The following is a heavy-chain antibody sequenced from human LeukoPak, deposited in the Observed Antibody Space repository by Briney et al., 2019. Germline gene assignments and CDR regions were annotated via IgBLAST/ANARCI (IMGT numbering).Heavy chain of an antibody. J-gene: IGHJ5*02. V-gene: IGHV3-23*01. D-gene: IGHD2-15*01. CDR3: AKDRIASPPQGRFDP. CDR1: GFAFRSYA. Sequence: GGSLRLSCAASGFAFRSYAMNWVRQAPGKGLEWVSGISGSGDSLYYAGSVKGRFTISRDNSQNTLYLHMNNLGAEDTAIYYCAKDRIASPPQGRFDPWGQGTQVTVSS. CDR2: ISGSGDSL.